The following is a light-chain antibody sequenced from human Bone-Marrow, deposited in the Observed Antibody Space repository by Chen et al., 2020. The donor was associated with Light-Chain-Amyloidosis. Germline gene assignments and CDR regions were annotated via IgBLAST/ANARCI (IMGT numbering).Light chain of an antibody. V-gene: IGLV3-21*02. CDR3: QVWDSSSDPPYV. CDR2: DDS. CDR1: NIGSKS. Sequence: SYVLTQPPSVSVAPGQTARITCGGYNIGSKSVHWYQQKPGQAPVLVVFDDSDRPSGIPERLSGSTSGNTATLTISRVEAGDEADYYCQVWDSSSDPPYVFGTGTKVTVL. J-gene: IGLJ1*01.